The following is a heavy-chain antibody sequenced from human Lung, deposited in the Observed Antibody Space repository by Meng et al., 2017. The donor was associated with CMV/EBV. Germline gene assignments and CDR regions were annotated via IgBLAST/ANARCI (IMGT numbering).Heavy chain of an antibody. J-gene: IGHJ6*02. CDR2: INPYNGNT. D-gene: IGHD6-13*01. Sequence: GESLKISCKASGYTFTTYGVSWVRQAPGQGLEWVGWINPYNGNTLYAQNFQGRVTVTTNTSTTTACMELRSLRSDDTAVYYCARGPLARDPPTYSSSWDATAYYGMDFWGQGXTVTVSS. V-gene: IGHV1-18*01. CDR3: ARGPLARDPPTYSSSWDATAYYGMDF. CDR1: GYTFTTYG.